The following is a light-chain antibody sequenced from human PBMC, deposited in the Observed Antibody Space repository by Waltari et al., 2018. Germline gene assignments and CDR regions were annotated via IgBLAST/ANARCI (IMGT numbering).Light chain of an antibody. V-gene: IGLV6-57*03. J-gene: IGLJ2*01. Sequence: NSLLTQPHSLSASPGKTVTISCTPPRDSLSSHFLLWYQQRPGSAPTTVIFEDNQRPSGVPDRFSASIDTSSNSASLTISGLKTEDEALYYCQSYDSDEGVVFGGGTKLTVL. CDR1: RDSLSSHF. CDR3: QSYDSDEGVV. CDR2: EDN.